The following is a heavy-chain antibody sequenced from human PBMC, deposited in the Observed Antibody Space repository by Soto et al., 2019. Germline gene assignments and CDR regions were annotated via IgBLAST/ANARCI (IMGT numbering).Heavy chain of an antibody. V-gene: IGHV3-23*01. D-gene: IGHD1-20*01. J-gene: IGHJ4*02. Sequence: EVQLLESGGGXVQPGGSLXLSCAASGFTFSSYTMSWVRQAPGKGLEWISAVSGSGGSTDYADSVKGRFTISRDNSKDTLYLQMNNLRAEDTAVYYCAKPPDYNWNDYWGQGTLVTVSS. CDR3: AKPPDYNWNDY. CDR2: VSGSGGST. CDR1: GFTFSSYT.